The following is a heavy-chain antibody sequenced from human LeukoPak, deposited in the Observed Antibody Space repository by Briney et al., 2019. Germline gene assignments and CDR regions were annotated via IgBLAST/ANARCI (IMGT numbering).Heavy chain of an antibody. V-gene: IGHV3-43D*03. CDR1: GFTFDDYA. CDR2: ISWDGATT. CDR3: ARVGTYFDY. Sequence: GGSLRLACAASGFTFDDYAMHWVRQAPGRGLEWVSLISWDGATTSYTGSVRGRFTISRDNSKNSLYLQMNSLRAEDTAVYYCARVGTYFDYWGQGTLVTVSS. D-gene: IGHD1-14*01. J-gene: IGHJ4*02.